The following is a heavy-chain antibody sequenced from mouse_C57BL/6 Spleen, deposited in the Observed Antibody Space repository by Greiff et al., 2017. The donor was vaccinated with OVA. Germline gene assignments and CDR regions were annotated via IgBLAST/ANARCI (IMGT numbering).Heavy chain of an antibody. CDR3: ARGNGGGYYAHYFDY. CDR2: IDPNSGGT. J-gene: IGHJ2*01. Sequence: VQLQQPGAELVKPGASVKLSCKASGYTFTSYWMHWVKQRPGRGLEWIGRIDPNSGGTTYNEKFKSKATLTVDKPSSTAYMQLSSLTSEDSAVYYCARGNGGGYYAHYFDYWGQGTTLTVSS. D-gene: IGHD2-3*01. CDR1: GYTFTSYW. V-gene: IGHV1-72*01.